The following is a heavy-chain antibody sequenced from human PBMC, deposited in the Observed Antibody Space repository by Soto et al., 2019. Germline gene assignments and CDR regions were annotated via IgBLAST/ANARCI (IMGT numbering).Heavy chain of an antibody. CDR3: ARNKRVAWGEGLYYYYGMDV. J-gene: IGHJ6*02. D-gene: IGHD3-16*01. CDR2: IDPSDSYT. V-gene: IGHV5-10-1*01. Sequence: GESLKISCKGSGYSFTSYWISWVRQMPGKGLEWMGRIDPSDSYTNYSPSFQGHVTISADKSISTAYLQWSSLKASDTAMCYCARNKRVAWGEGLYYYYGMDVWGQGTTVTVSS. CDR1: GYSFTSYW.